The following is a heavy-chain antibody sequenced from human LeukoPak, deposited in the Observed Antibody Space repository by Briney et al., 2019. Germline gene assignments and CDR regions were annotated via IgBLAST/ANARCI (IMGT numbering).Heavy chain of an antibody. D-gene: IGHD3-22*01. Sequence: PGGSLRLSCAASGFTFSSCAMHWVRQAPGKGLEWVAVISYDGSNKYYADSVKGRFTISRDNSKNTLYLQMNSLRAEDTAVYYCVRDSDSSGIYFDYWGQGTLVTVSS. J-gene: IGHJ4*02. V-gene: IGHV3-30-3*01. CDR3: VRDSDSSGIYFDY. CDR1: GFTFSSCA. CDR2: ISYDGSNK.